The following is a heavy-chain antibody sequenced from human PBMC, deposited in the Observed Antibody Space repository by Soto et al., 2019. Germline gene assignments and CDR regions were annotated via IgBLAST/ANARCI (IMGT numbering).Heavy chain of an antibody. V-gene: IGHV4-59*01. D-gene: IGHD5-12*01. Sequence: XETLSLTCTVSGCSISSYYWSWIRQPPGKGLEWIGYIYYSGSTNYNPSLKSRVTISVDTSKNQFSLKLSSVTAADTAVYYCASRGVDIVATTRDYYYGMDVWGQGTTVTVSS. CDR2: IYYSGST. J-gene: IGHJ6*02. CDR3: ASRGVDIVATTRDYYYGMDV. CDR1: GCSISSYY.